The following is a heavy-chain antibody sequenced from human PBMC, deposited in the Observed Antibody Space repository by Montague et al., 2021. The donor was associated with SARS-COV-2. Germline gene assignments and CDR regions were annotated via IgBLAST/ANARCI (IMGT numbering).Heavy chain of an antibody. Sequence: SETLSLTCAVYGGSFSDYYWSWIRQPPGKGLEWIGDSNHRGSTNXNPXLKSRVTISVDTSKNQFSLKLNSVTAADTAVYYCARGSLSMNMNVVVLSGGIYYIDSWGQGTLVAVSS. CDR2: SNHRGST. J-gene: IGHJ4*02. CDR1: GGSFSDYY. CDR3: ARGSLSMNMNVVVLSGGIYYIDS. V-gene: IGHV4-34*01. D-gene: IGHD3-22*01.